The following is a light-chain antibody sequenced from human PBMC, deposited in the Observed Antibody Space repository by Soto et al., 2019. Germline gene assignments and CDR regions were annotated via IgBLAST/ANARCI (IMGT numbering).Light chain of an antibody. CDR3: QQRSKWPPKLT. V-gene: IGKV3-11*01. J-gene: IGKJ4*01. Sequence: IVFTHSPSTLSLSPGERATVSCRASQSVSRYLAWYQQKPGQAPRLLIYDASNRATGIPARFSGSGSGTDFTLTISSLEPEDFAVYYCQQRSKWPPKLTFGGGTKVDI. CDR1: QSVSRY. CDR2: DAS.